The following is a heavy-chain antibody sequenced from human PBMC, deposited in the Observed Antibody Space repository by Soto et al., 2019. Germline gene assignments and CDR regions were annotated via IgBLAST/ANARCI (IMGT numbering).Heavy chain of an antibody. J-gene: IGHJ5*02. CDR1: GYVFRNYG. Sequence: QVQLVESGGDVVHPGRSLRLSCAASGYVFRNYGIHWVRQAPGKGLEWVAVIWFDGSSEFYLDSVRGRFHVSRDNSNNTAYLQMNSLRVEDTATYYCAKDREWELASWGQGTLVTVSS. CDR2: IWFDGSSE. CDR3: AKDREWELAS. D-gene: IGHD1-26*01. V-gene: IGHV3-33*06.